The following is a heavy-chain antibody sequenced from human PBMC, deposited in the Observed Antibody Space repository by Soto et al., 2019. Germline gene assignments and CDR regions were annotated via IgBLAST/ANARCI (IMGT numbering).Heavy chain of an antibody. Sequence: QVHLVQSGGVVKKPGASVKVSCKASGYTLKNYGIGWVRQAPGLGPEWVGWIKVDNGDTKYAVKLQGRVTLTTDTSTSTAYMELRNLRSDDTAFYYCARSRYYFDYWGQGTLVTVSS. CDR3: ARSRYYFDY. CDR2: IKVDNGDT. V-gene: IGHV1-18*01. J-gene: IGHJ4*02. CDR1: GYTLKNYG.